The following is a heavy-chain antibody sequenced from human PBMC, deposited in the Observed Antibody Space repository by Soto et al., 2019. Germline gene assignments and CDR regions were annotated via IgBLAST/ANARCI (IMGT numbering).Heavy chain of an antibody. CDR2: INAGNGNT. CDR3: ARVGSYFYGMDV. J-gene: IGHJ6*02. V-gene: IGHV1-3*01. CDR1: GYTFTTYA. Sequence: QVQLVQSGPEVKKPGASVKVSCKASGYTFTTYAIHWVRQAPGQSLEWIGWINAGNGNTKYLQKFQGRLTITRDTSASTAYMELSSLRSEDTAEYYCARVGSYFYGMDVWGQGTTVTVSS. D-gene: IGHD3-10*01.